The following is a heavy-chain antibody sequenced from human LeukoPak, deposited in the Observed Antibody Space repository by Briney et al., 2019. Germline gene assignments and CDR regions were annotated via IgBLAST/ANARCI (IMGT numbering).Heavy chain of an antibody. CDR1: GGSISSYY. J-gene: IGHJ4*02. Sequence: SETLSLTCTVSGGSISSYYWSWIRQPPGKGLEWIGYIHYSGSTNYNPSLKSRVTISVDTSKNQFSLKLSSVTAADTAVYYCARSGVGPPVTEPFDYWGQGTLVIVFS. D-gene: IGHD3-10*01. CDR2: IHYSGST. V-gene: IGHV4-59*01. CDR3: ARSGVGPPVTEPFDY.